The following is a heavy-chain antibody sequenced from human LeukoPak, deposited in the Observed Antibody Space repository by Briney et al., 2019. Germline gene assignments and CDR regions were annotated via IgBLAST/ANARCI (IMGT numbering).Heavy chain of an antibody. Sequence: PGRSLRLSCSASGFTFSSYAMHWVRQAPGKGLEYVSGIRSNGGSTYYADSVKGRFTISRDNSKNILYLQMSSLRPEDTAVYYCAKAPVGATSYFDSWGQGTLVTVSS. CDR1: GFTFSSYA. J-gene: IGHJ4*02. CDR2: IRSNGGST. CDR3: AKAPVGATSYFDS. D-gene: IGHD1-26*01. V-gene: IGHV3-64D*08.